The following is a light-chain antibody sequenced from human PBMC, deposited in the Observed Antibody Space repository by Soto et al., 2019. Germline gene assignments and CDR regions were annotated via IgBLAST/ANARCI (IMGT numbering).Light chain of an antibody. V-gene: IGLV2-14*03. CDR2: DVS. J-gene: IGLJ1*01. CDR1: SSDVGRYNY. CDR3: SSFTSSITFV. Sequence: QSALAQPASVSGSRGQSITISCTGTSSDVGRYNYVSWFQQHPGKVPKLIIYDVSNWPSGVSDRFSGSKSGNTASLTISGLQPEDEDDYYCSSFTSSITFVFGTGTKLTVL.